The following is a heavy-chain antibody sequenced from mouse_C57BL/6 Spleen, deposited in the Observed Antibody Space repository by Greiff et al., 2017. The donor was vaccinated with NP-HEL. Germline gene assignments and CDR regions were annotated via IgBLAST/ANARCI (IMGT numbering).Heavy chain of an antibody. CDR1: GFTFSDYG. V-gene: IGHV5-17*01. D-gene: IGHD2-10*02. Sequence: EVKLVESGGGLVKPGGSLKLSCAASGFTFSDYGMHWVRQAPEKGLEWVAYISSGSSTIYYADTVKGRFTISRDNAKNTLFLQMTSLRSEDTAMYYCALCMALYAMDYWGQGTSVTVSS. CDR2: ISSGSSTI. J-gene: IGHJ4*01. CDR3: ALCMALYAMDY.